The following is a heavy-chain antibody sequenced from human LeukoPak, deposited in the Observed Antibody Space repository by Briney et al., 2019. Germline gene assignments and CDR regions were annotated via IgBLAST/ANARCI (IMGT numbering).Heavy chain of an antibody. CDR3: VVEMAVQFHDY. CDR2: MSPNSGDT. Sequence: ASVKVSCKASGYTFTSYDFNWVRQATGQRPEWMGWMSPNSGDTGYAQKFQDRVTMTRNTSISTAYMELSSLRSDDTAVYYCVVEMAVQFHDYWGQGTLVTVSS. J-gene: IGHJ4*02. D-gene: IGHD5-24*01. V-gene: IGHV1-8*01. CDR1: GYTFTSYD.